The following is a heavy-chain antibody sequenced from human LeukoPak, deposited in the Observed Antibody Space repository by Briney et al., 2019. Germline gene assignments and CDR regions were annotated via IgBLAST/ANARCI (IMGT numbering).Heavy chain of an antibody. CDR3: ARGWPIVVVIDADFDY. D-gene: IGHD3-22*01. J-gene: IGHJ4*02. CDR1: GYTFTGFY. CDR2: INPNSGGT. Sequence: GASVKVSCKASGYTFTGFYIHWVRQAPGQGLEWMGWINPNSGGTIYAQKFQGRVTMTRDTSISTAYMELSRLRSDDTAVYYCARGWPIVVVIDADFDYWGQGTLVTVSS. V-gene: IGHV1-2*02.